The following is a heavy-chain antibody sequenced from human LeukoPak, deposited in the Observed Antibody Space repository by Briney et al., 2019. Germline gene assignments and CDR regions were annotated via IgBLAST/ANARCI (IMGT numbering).Heavy chain of an antibody. Sequence: ASVKVSCKASGYTFTSYGISWVRQAPGQGLEWMGWISAYNGNTNYAQKLQGRVTMTTDTSTSTAYMELSSLRSEDTAVYYCARVGLEWLEYWHFDLWGRGTLVTVSS. CDR1: GYTFTSYG. CDR3: ARVGLEWLEYWHFDL. CDR2: ISAYNGNT. D-gene: IGHD3-3*01. J-gene: IGHJ2*01. V-gene: IGHV1-18*01.